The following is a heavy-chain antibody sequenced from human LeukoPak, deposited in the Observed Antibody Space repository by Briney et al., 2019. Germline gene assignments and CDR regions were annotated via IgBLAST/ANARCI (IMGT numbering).Heavy chain of an antibody. CDR2: ISWNSGTI. D-gene: IGHD3-10*01. CDR1: GFTFDDYA. J-gene: IGHJ4*02. Sequence: GGSLRLSCAASGFTFDDYAMHWVWQAPGKGLEWVSGISWNSGTIGYADSVKGRFTISRDNAKNSLYLQMNSLRAEDTALYYCAKDVFTMVRGVLEYWGQGTLVTVSS. CDR3: AKDVFTMVRGVLEY. V-gene: IGHV3-9*01.